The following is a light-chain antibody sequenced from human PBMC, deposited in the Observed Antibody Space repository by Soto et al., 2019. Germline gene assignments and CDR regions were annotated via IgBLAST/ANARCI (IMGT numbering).Light chain of an antibody. CDR2: GAS. J-gene: IGKJ2*02. Sequence: IVLTQSPAALSVSPGERATLSCRARQSVSTNLAWYQQKPGQPPRLLIYGASTRATGVPARFSGSGSGTEFTLTISSIQSEDVAVYCCQQYNAWPSRTFGQGTNVEIK. CDR1: QSVSTN. CDR3: QQYNAWPSRT. V-gene: IGKV3-15*01.